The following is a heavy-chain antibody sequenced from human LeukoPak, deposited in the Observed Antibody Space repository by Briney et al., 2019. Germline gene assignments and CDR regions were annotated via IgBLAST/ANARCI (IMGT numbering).Heavy chain of an antibody. J-gene: IGHJ6*02. CDR1: GYTFTSYG. CDR3: ATYSSGYSYYGMDV. D-gene: IGHD3-22*01. Sequence: ASVKVFCKASGYTFTSYGISWVRQAPGQGLEWMGWISAYNGNTNYAQKLQGRVTMTTDTSTSTAYMELRSLRSDDTAVYYCATYSSGYSYYGMDVWGQGTTVTVSS. V-gene: IGHV1-18*01. CDR2: ISAYNGNT.